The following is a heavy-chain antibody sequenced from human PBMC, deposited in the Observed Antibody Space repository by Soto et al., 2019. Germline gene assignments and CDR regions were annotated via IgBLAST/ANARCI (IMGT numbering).Heavy chain of an antibody. V-gene: IGHV4-31*03. J-gene: IGHJ4*02. CDR1: SGSISSGGYY. Sequence: QVQLQESGPGLVKPSQTLSLTCTVSSGSISSGGYYWSWIRQHPGKGLEWSGYIYYSGSTYYNPSLKGRVTISVDTSKNQFSLRLSSVTAADTAVYYCARGEYSSGWYVGGYFDYWGQGTLVTVSS. CDR2: IYYSGST. CDR3: ARGEYSSGWYVGGYFDY. D-gene: IGHD6-19*01.